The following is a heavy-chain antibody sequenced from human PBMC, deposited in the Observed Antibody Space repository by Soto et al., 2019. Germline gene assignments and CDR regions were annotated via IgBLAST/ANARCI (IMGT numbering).Heavy chain of an antibody. J-gene: IGHJ6*02. V-gene: IGHV1-18*01. D-gene: IGHD3-3*01. CDR3: ARDQGITTFGLYSMYYYGMDV. CDR1: GYTFTNSG. Sequence: QVQLVQSGAEVKKPGASVKVSCKASGYTFTNSGINWVRQAPGQGLEWMGWISTDNGNTNYAQHLQGRVSMTTDTSTSTAYMYLSSLRSDYTPVYYCARDQGITTFGLYSMYYYGMDVWGQGTTVTVSS. CDR2: ISTDNGNT.